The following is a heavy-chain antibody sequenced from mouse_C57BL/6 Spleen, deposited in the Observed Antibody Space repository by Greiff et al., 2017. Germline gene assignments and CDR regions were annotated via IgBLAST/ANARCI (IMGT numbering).Heavy chain of an antibody. V-gene: IGHV1-39*01. Sequence: VQLQQSGPELVKPGASVKISCKASGYSFTDYYMNWVNQSNGKSIEWIGVIKPNYGTTSYNQKFKGKATLTVDQSSSTAYMQHNSLTTEDSAVYYCAGRRRFYDYDRYFDVWGTGTTVTVSS. CDR1: GYSFTDYY. J-gene: IGHJ1*03. CDR3: AGRRRFYDYDRYFDV. D-gene: IGHD2-4*01. CDR2: IKPNYGTT.